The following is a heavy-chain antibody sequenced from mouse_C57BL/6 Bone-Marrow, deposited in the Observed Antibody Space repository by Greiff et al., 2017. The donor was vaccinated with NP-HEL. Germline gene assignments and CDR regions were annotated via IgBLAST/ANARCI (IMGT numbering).Heavy chain of an antibody. CDR3: TRMVTTSWFAY. CDR1: GFTFSDAW. D-gene: IGHD2-2*01. Sequence: EVQGVESGGGLVQPGGSMKLSCAASGFTFSDAWMDWVRQSPEKGLEWVAEIRNKANNHATYYAESVKGRFTISRDDSKSSVYLQMNSLRAEDTGIYYCTRMVTTSWFAYWGQGTLVTVSA. CDR2: IRNKANNHAT. J-gene: IGHJ3*01. V-gene: IGHV6-6*01.